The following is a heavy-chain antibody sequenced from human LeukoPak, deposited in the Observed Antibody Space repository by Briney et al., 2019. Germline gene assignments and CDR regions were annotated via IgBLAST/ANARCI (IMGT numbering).Heavy chain of an antibody. CDR2: ISSRSSSI. Sequence: GGSLRLSCVVSGFTFSNYSMNWVRQAPGKGLEWVSYISSRSSSIYYLDSVKGRFTISRDNAKNSLYLQMNSLRAEDTAVYYCARDLSHTSLDYGGQGTQVTVSS. V-gene: IGHV3-48*01. CDR1: GFTFSNYS. CDR3: ARDLSHTSLDY. J-gene: IGHJ4*02.